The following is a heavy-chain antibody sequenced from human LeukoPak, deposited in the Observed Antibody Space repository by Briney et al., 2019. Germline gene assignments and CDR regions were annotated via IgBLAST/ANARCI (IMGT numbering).Heavy chain of an antibody. V-gene: IGHV3-21*01. CDR2: ISSSSSYI. Sequence: SGGPLRLSCAASGFTFSRYSMNWVRQAPGKGLEWVSSISSSSSYIYYADSVKGRFAISRDNAKNSLYLQMNSLRAEDTAVYYCAREAIVVVPAARHYYFDYWGQGTLVTVSS. CDR3: AREAIVVVPAARHYYFDY. CDR1: GFTFSRYS. J-gene: IGHJ4*02. D-gene: IGHD2-2*01.